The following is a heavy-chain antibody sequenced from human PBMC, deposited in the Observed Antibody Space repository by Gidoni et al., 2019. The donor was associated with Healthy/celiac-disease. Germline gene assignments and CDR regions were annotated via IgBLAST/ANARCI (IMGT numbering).Heavy chain of an antibody. Sequence: QVQLVQSGAEVKKPGASVKVSCKASGYTFTSYYMHWVRQAPGQGLEWMGIINPSGGSTRYAQKFQGRVTMTRDTSTSTVYMELSSLRSEDTAVYYCARARGGYDFWSGYYSEFDYWGQGTLVTVSS. V-gene: IGHV1-46*01. CDR2: INPSGGST. CDR3: ARARGGYDFWSGYYSEFDY. D-gene: IGHD3-3*01. CDR1: GYTFTSYY. J-gene: IGHJ4*02.